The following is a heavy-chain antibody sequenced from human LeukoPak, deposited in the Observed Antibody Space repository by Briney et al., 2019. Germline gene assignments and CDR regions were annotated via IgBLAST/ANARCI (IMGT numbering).Heavy chain of an antibody. CDR3: ARGSSSWSNWFDP. V-gene: IGHV4-61*02. Sequence: PSQTLSLTCTVSGGSISSGSYYWSWIRQPAGKGLEWIGRIYTSGSTNYNPSLKSRVTISVDTSKNQFSLELSSVTAADTAVYYCARGSSSWSNWFDPWGQGTLVTVSS. J-gene: IGHJ5*02. D-gene: IGHD6-13*01. CDR1: GGSISSGSYY. CDR2: IYTSGST.